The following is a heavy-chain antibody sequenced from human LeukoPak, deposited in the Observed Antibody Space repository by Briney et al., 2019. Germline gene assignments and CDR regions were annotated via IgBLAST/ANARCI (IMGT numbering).Heavy chain of an antibody. CDR3: ARDNPSYD. D-gene: IGHD5-18*01. J-gene: IGHJ4*02. Sequence: SETLSLTCTVSGGSISSSSYYWGWIRQPPGKGLEWIGSIYYSGSTYYNPSLKSRVTISVDTSKNQFSLKLSSVTAADTAVYYCARDNPSYDWSQGTLVTVSS. CDR2: IYYSGST. V-gene: IGHV4-39*07. CDR1: GGSISSSSYY.